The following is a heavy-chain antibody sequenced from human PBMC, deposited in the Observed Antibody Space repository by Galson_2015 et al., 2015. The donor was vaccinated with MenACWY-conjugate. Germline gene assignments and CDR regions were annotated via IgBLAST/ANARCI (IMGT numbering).Heavy chain of an antibody. D-gene: IGHD6-19*01. J-gene: IGHJ4*02. CDR3: ARPSGFSSGWYFDY. V-gene: IGHV4-39*01. Sequence: SETLSLTCTVSGGSISSSSYYWGWIRQPPGKGLEWIGSIYYSGSTYYNPSLKSRVTISVDTSKNQFSLKLSSVTAADTAVYYRARPSGFSSGWYFDYWGQGTLVTVSS. CDR1: GGSISSSSYY. CDR2: IYYSGST.